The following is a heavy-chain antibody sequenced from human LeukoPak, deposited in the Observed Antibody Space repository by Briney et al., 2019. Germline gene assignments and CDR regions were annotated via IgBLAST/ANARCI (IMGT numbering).Heavy chain of an antibody. CDR2: IYYSGST. J-gene: IGHJ3*02. CDR1: GDSISSYF. CDR3: ARDGCSSITCYDAFDI. Sequence: PSETLSLTCTVSGDSISSYFWTWIRQPPGKGLEWIGYIYYSGSTDYNPSLKSRVTISVDTSKNQFSLKVRSVTAADSAVYYCARDGCSSITCYDAFDIWGQGTMVTVSS. D-gene: IGHD2-2*01. V-gene: IGHV4-59*01.